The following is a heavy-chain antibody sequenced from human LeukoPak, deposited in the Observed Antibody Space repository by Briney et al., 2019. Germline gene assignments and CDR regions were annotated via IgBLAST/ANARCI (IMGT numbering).Heavy chain of an antibody. CDR2: IRRKANSYAT. V-gene: IGHV3-73*01. Sequence: PGGSLKLSCAASGFTFSGSAVHWVRQAYGKGLEWVGRIRRKANSYATAYAASVKGRFTISRDDSKNTAYLQMNSLKTEDTAVYYCTRQIYCSGGSCFEDYWGQGTLVTVSS. D-gene: IGHD2-15*01. CDR1: GFTFSGSA. CDR3: TRQIYCSGGSCFEDY. J-gene: IGHJ4*02.